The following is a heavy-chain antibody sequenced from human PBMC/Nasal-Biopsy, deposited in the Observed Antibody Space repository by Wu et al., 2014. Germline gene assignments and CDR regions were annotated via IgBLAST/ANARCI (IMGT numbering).Heavy chain of an antibody. Sequence: LVKPTQTLTLTCTFSGFSLTTSGAGVAWIRQPPGEALEWLALVYWNDEKRYSLSLKNRLTITKDTSKNQVVLTMTNMDPVDTATYYCAQRRGHCRNPNCNANNYFDPWGQGTLVTVYS. V-gene: IGHV2-5*01. D-gene: IGHD2-15*01. CDR3: AQRRGHCRNPNCNANNYFDP. J-gene: IGHJ5*02. CDR2: VYWNDEK. CDR1: GFSLTTSGAG.